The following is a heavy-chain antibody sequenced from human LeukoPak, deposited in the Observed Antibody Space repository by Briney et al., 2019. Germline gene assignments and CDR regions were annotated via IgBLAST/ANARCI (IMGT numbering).Heavy chain of an antibody. V-gene: IGHV1-18*01. CDR2: ISSYYGNR. D-gene: IGHD3-16*01. Sequence: ASVTVSFPSSRYTFINFVISWVRQAPGQGGAWMGWISSYYGNRHSVQKFQGRVTLTTDKSTSTAYMELRSLTSDDTAVYYCARDYYDNGGVLKYWGQGTLVTVSS. CDR1: RYTFINFV. CDR3: ARDYYDNGGVLKY. J-gene: IGHJ4*02.